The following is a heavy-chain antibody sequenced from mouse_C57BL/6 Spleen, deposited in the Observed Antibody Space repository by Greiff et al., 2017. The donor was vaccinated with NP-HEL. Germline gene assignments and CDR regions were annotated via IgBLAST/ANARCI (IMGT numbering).Heavy chain of an antibody. CDR2: IDPSDSYT. J-gene: IGHJ2*01. CDR3: ARATVVAHYFDY. D-gene: IGHD1-1*01. CDR1: GYTFTSYW. V-gene: IGHV1-50*01. Sequence: VQLQQPGAELVKPGASVKLSCKASGYTFTSYWMQWVKQRPGQGLEWIGEIDPSDSYTNYNQQFKGKATLTVDTSSSPAYMQLSSLTSEDSAVYYCARATVVAHYFDYWGQGTTLTVAS.